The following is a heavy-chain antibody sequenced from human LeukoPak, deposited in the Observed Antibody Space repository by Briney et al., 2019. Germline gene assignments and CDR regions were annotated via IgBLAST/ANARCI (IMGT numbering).Heavy chain of an antibody. CDR2: ISSSSSYI. D-gene: IGHD6-13*01. CDR1: GFTFSSYS. Sequence: GGSLRLSCAASGFTFSSYSMNWVRQAPGKGLEWVSSISSSSSYIYYADSVKGRFTISRDNAKNSLYLQMNSLRAEDMAVYYCARAGHRSSSWTVWLHAYFDYWGQGTLVTVSS. V-gene: IGHV3-21*01. CDR3: ARAGHRSSSWTVWLHAYFDY. J-gene: IGHJ4*02.